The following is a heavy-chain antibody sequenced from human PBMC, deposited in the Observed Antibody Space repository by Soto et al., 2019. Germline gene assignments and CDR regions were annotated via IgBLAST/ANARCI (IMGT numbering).Heavy chain of an antibody. V-gene: IGHV1-3*01. CDR1: GYAFTIYS. Sequence: VLLKGSRKVFGYAFTIYSMRCVRQAPGQRFEWMGWINAGNGNTKYSQKFQGRVTITRDTSASTAYTELSSLRSEDTAVYYCARGVQQLVNGYYYYGMDVWGQGTTVTVSS. D-gene: IGHD6-13*01. CDR3: ARGVQQLVNGYYYYGMDV. CDR2: INAGNGNT. J-gene: IGHJ6*02.